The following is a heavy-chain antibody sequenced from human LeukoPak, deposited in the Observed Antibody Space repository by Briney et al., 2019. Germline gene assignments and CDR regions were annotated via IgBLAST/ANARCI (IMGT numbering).Heavy chain of an antibody. CDR3: AKSNGYGLIDI. D-gene: IGHD3-22*01. CDR1: GGSLSGYY. Sequence: SETLSLTCAVYGGSLSGYYWSWIRQPPGKGLEWIGEINHSGSTKYNPSLKSRVTISVDTSKSQFSLRLSSVTAADTAVYYCAKSNGYGLIDIWGQGTMVTVSS. CDR2: INHSGST. J-gene: IGHJ3*02. V-gene: IGHV4-34*01.